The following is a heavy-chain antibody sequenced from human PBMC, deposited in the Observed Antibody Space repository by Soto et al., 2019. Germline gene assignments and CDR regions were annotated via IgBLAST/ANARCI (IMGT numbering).Heavy chain of an antibody. CDR3: SAGVMGGDYVWGSYRN. D-gene: IGHD3-16*02. CDR1: GFTFTSSA. J-gene: IGHJ4*02. V-gene: IGHV1-58*01. CDR2: IVVGSGNT. Sequence: RASVKVSCKASGFTFTSSAVQWVRQARGQRLEWIGWIVVGSGNTNYAKKFQERVTITRDMSTGTAYMELRSLRSEDTAVYYCSAGVMGGDYVWGSYRNWGKGTLVTVSS.